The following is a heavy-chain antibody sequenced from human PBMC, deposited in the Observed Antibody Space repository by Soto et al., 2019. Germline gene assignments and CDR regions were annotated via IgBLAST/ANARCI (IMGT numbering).Heavy chain of an antibody. D-gene: IGHD1-26*01. J-gene: IGHJ6*02. CDR3: ARVSLRGAYYYYYGMDV. CDR1: GGSISSTNDY. Sequence: SETLSLTCTVSGGSISSTNDYWGWIRQPPGKGLEWIGNIYYSGTSYYYPSLKSRVTMSVDTSKNQFSLKLSSVTAADTAVYYCARVSLRGAYYYYYGMDVWGQGTTVTVSS. CDR2: IYYSGTS. V-gene: IGHV4-39*07.